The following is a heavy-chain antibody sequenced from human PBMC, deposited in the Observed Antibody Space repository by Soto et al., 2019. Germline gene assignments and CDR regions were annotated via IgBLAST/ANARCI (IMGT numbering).Heavy chain of an antibody. CDR1: GGTFSSYA. D-gene: IGHD3-10*01. CDR3: AKDFKVSGGHYGSLNYYYGMDV. V-gene: IGHV1-69*13. CDR2: IIPIFGTT. Sequence: GASVKVSCKASGGTFSSYAISWVRQAPGQGLEWMGGIIPIFGTTNYAQKFQGRVTITADESTSTAYMELSSLRSEDTAVYYCAKDFKVSGGHYGSLNYYYGMDVWGQGTTVTVSS. J-gene: IGHJ6*02.